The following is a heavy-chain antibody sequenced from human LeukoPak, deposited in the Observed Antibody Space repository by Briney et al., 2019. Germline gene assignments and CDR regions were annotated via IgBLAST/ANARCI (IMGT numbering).Heavy chain of an antibody. CDR1: GFTFSSYA. Sequence: GGSLRLSCAASGFTFSSYAMHWVRQAPGKGLEWVAVISYDGSNKYYADSVKGRFTISRDNSKNTLYLQMNSLRAEDTAVYYCAKDFRFGELFAAFDIWGQGTMVTVSS. CDR3: AKDFRFGELFAAFDI. V-gene: IGHV3-30*04. CDR2: ISYDGSNK. J-gene: IGHJ3*02. D-gene: IGHD3-10*01.